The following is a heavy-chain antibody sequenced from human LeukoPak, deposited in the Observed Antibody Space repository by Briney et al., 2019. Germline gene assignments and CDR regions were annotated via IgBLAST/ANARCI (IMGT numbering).Heavy chain of an antibody. V-gene: IGHV3-21*01. CDR3: ARPGYSYGYAFAFDI. CDR1: GFTFSSYS. Sequence: GGSLRLSCAASGFTFSSYSMNWVRQAPGKGLEWVSSISSSSSYIYYADSVKGRFTISRDNAKNSLYLQTNSLRAEDTAVYYCARPGYSYGYAFAFDIWGQGTMVTVSS. D-gene: IGHD5-18*01. CDR2: ISSSSSYI. J-gene: IGHJ3*02.